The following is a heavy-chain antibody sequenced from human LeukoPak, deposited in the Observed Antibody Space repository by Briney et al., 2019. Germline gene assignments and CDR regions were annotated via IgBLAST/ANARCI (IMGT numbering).Heavy chain of an antibody. CDR3: ARGVYIAAAQYGY. V-gene: IGHV4-59*01. D-gene: IGHD6-13*01. CDR2: IYYSGTT. CDR1: GGSISSYY. Sequence: SETLSLICTVSGGSISSYYWRWIRQPPGKGLEGIGDIYYSGTTNYNPSLNSRVTISVDASKNQFSLMLISVTAADTAVYYCARGVYIAAAQYGYWGQGTLVTVSS. J-gene: IGHJ4*02.